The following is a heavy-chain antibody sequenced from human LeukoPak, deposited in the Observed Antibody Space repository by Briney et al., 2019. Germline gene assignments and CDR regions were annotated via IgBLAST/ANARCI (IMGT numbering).Heavy chain of an antibody. J-gene: IGHJ3*02. CDR1: GYSFTGYF. D-gene: IGHD3-10*01. CDR2: INPNSGGT. V-gene: IGHV1-2*04. Sequence: AAVKVSCKACGYSFTGYFMHWVRPAPGQGLEWMGWINPNSGGTNYAQKFQGWGTMTRDTSISTAYLELSRLNSEETAVYYCARRRQFLIRFWGPEGVPFYSWGQRTMVTVSS. CDR3: ARRRQFLIRFWGPEGVPFYS.